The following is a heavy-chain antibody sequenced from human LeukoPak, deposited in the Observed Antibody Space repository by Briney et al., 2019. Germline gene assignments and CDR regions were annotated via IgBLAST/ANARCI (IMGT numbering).Heavy chain of an antibody. CDR3: ARDQAITGEFDY. J-gene: IGHJ4*02. CDR2: IYTSGST. V-gene: IGHV4-4*07. CDR1: GGSISSYY. D-gene: IGHD1-20*01. Sequence: SETLSLTCTVSGGSISSYYWSWIRQPAGKGLEWIGRIYTSGSTNYNPSLKSRVTMSVDPSKNQFSLKLSSVTAADTAVYYCARDQAITGEFDYWRQGTLVTVSS.